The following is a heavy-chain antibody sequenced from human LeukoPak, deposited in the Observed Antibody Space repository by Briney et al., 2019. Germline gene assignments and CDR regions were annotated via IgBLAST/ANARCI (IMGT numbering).Heavy chain of an antibody. D-gene: IGHD3-3*01. V-gene: IGHV3-21*01. CDR1: ELALERYT. CDR3: ARDNVHRCDFLGDKWYFDL. J-gene: IGHJ2*01. Sequence: GGSLRLSCEVSELALERYTMCWVRQAPGKGLEWVSSISGVGASYIFYADSVKGRFTISRDNAGNSLYLQMDSLQFEDKALYYCARDNVHRCDFLGDKWYFDLWGRGTLVSVSS. CDR2: ISGVGASYI.